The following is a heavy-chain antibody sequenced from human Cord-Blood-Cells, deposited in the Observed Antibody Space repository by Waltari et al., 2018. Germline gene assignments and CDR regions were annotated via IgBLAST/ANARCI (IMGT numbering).Heavy chain of an antibody. CDR1: GFPVSSNY. V-gene: IGHV3-53*01. CDR2: IYSGGST. Sequence: EVQLVESGGGLIQPGGYLRLSCAASGFPVSSNYIRWVRQAPGKGLEWVSVIYSGGSTYYADSVKGRFTISRDNSKNTLYLQMNSLRAEDTAVYYCARGKSGSYYSAEYFQHWGQGTLVTVSS. J-gene: IGHJ1*01. D-gene: IGHD3-10*01. CDR3: ARGKSGSYYSAEYFQH.